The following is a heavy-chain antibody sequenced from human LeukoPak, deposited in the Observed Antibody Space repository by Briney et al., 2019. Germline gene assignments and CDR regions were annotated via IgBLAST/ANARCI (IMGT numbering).Heavy chain of an antibody. V-gene: IGHV4-38-2*02. J-gene: IGHJ4*02. CDR1: GYSISSGYY. Sequence: SATLSLTCTVSGYSISSGYYWGWIRQPPGKRLEWVGSIHSSGNTYYNPTLKSRVTISVDTSKNQFSLNLTSVTAADAAVYYCARDLGYSGFDWAHWGQGTQVIVSS. CDR3: ARDLGYSGFDWAH. D-gene: IGHD5-12*01. CDR2: IHSSGNT.